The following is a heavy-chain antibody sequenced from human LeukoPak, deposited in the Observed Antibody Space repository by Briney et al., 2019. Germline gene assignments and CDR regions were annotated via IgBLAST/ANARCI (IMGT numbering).Heavy chain of an antibody. CDR1: GGTFSSYA. CDR2: IIPIFGTA. CDR3: ARATTVTTYFDY. Sequence: ASVKVSCKASGGTFSSYAISWVRQAPGQGLEWMGGIIPIFGTANYARKFQGRVTITADESTSTAYMELSGLRSEDTAVYYCARATTVTTYFDYWGQGTLVTVSS. V-gene: IGHV1-69*13. D-gene: IGHD4-17*01. J-gene: IGHJ4*02.